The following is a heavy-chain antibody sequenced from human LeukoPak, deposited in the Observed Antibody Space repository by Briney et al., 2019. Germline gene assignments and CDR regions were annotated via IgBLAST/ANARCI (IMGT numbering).Heavy chain of an antibody. Sequence: GGSLRLSCAASGFTFSSYAMSWVRQAPGKGLEWVSAISGSGGSTYYADSVKGRFTISGDNSKNTLYLQMNSLRAEDTAVYYCAKDLGPYGSGSYYYDYWGQGTLVTVSS. CDR3: AKDLGPYGSGSYYYDY. CDR2: ISGSGGST. CDR1: GFTFSSYA. D-gene: IGHD3-10*01. V-gene: IGHV3-23*01. J-gene: IGHJ4*02.